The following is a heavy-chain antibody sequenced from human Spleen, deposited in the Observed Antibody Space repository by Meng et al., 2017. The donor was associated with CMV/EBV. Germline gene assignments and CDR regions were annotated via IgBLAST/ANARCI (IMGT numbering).Heavy chain of an antibody. D-gene: IGHD6-6*01. CDR2: INPNSGDT. CDR1: GYTLIGYY. Sequence: ASVKVSCKASGYTLIGYYFHWVRQAPGQGLEWMGWINPNSGDTNYAQKFQGRLTMTRDTSISTAYMELSRLRSDDTAVYYCARVPYSSWYYFDFWGQGTLVTVSS. V-gene: IGHV1-2*02. J-gene: IGHJ4*02. CDR3: ARVPYSSWYYFDF.